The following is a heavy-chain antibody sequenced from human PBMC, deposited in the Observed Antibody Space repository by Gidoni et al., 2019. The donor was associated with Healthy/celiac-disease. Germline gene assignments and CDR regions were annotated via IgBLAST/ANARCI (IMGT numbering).Heavy chain of an antibody. V-gene: IGHV1-69*04. CDR2: IIPILGIA. CDR3: ARGDRGSGSYYLNYFDY. J-gene: IGHJ4*02. CDR1: GGTFSSYA. D-gene: IGHD3-10*01. Sequence: QVQLVQSGAEVKKPGSSVKVSCKASGGTFSSYAISWVRQAPGQGLEWMGRIIPILGIANYAQKFQGRVTITADKSTSTAYMELSSLRSEDTAVYYCARGDRGSGSYYLNYFDYWGQGTLVTVSS.